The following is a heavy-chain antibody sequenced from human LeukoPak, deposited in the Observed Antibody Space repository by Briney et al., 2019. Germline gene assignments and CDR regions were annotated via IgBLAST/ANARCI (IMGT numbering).Heavy chain of an antibody. Sequence: GRSLRLSCTGSGYTFGDYAISWVRQSPGKGLEWVSLIRSKAFGGATEYAASVKGRFTISRDDSKSIAYLQMNSLKTEDTAMYYCTRDGGTLDYWGQGTLVTVSS. D-gene: IGHD3-16*01. J-gene: IGHJ4*02. CDR3: TRDGGTLDY. CDR2: IRSKAFGGAT. V-gene: IGHV3-49*04. CDR1: GYTFGDYA.